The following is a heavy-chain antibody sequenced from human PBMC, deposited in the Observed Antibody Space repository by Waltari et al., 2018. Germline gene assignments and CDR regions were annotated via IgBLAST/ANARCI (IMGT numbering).Heavy chain of an antibody. V-gene: IGHV3-53*01. CDR2: IYTNGNT. D-gene: IGHD2-15*01. CDR1: GFIVSRNY. Sequence: EVQLVESGGGLIQPGGSLRLSCAASGFIVSRNYMVWVRQAPGKGLEWVSVIYTNGNTFYSDSLRGRFTISRDSSDNTLSLQMDNLRTEDAGIYYCASGRKGGSGYSYWGRGTLVTVSS. CDR3: ASGRKGGSGYSY. J-gene: IGHJ4*02.